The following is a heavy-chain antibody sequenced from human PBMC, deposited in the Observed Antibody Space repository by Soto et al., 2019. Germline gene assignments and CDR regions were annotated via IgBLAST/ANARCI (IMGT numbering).Heavy chain of an antibody. D-gene: IGHD3-16*01. V-gene: IGHV4-59*01. J-gene: IGHJ6*02. CDR2: IYYSGST. Sequence: PSETLSLTCTVSGGSISSYYWSWIRQPPGKGLEWIGYIYYSGSTNYNPSLKSRVTISVDTSKNQFSLKLISVTAADSAVYSYAGAGGGRGVGTYYYYGMDVWGQGTTVTVSS. CDR3: AGAGGGRGVGTYYYYGMDV. CDR1: GGSISSYY.